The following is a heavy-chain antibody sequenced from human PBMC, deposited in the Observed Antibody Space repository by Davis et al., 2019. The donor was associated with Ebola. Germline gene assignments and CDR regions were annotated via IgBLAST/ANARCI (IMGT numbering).Heavy chain of an antibody. CDR1: GSIFSDYG. CDR3: TMVPATIGVDY. V-gene: IGHV3-73*01. Sequence: GESLKISCAASGSIFSDYGMQWVRQASGKGLEWVGRIRSKANSYATAYAASVKGRFTISRDDSKNTAYLQMNSLKTEDTAIYYCTMVPATIGVDYWGQGTLVTVSS. J-gene: IGHJ4*02. CDR2: IRSKANSYAT. D-gene: IGHD2-2*01.